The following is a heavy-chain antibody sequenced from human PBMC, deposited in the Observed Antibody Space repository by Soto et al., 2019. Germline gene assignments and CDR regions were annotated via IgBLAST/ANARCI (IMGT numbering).Heavy chain of an antibody. CDR2: TKNKADSYTT. CDR1: GFTFSDHY. J-gene: IGHJ4*02. D-gene: IGHD1-7*01. Sequence: GGSLRLSCAASGFTFSDHYMDWVRQAPGKGLEWVGRTKNKADSYTTEYAASVKGRFTISRDDSKNSLFLQMNSLKTEDTAVYYCARWNYGNHNSDYWGQGTLVTVSS. CDR3: ARWNYGNHNSDY. V-gene: IGHV3-72*01.